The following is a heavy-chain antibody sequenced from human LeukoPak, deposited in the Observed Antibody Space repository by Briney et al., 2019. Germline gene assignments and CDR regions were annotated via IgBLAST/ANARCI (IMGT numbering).Heavy chain of an antibody. CDR2: IYYTGNS. V-gene: IGHV4-59*01. J-gene: IGHJ4*02. CDR1: GGSISSYY. D-gene: IGHD3-22*01. CDR3: ARDTYDSSGYYD. Sequence: PSETLSLTCTVSGGSISSYYWSWIRQPPAKGLGWIGYIYYTGNSNYNPSLKSRVTISVDTSKNQFSLKLSSVTAADTAVYYCARDTYDSSGYYDWGQGTLVTVSS.